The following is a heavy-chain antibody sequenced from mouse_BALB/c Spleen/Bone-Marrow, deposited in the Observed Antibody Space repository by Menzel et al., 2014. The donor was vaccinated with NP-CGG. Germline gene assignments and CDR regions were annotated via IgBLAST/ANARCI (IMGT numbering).Heavy chain of an antibody. D-gene: IGHD1-1*01. CDR2: IRNKANGYTT. CDR1: GFTFTDYY. J-gene: IGHJ2*01. Sequence: EVKVVESGGGLVQPGGSLRLSCATSGFTFTDYYMSWVRQPPGKALEWLGFIRNKANGYTTEYSASVKGRFTISRDNSQSNLYLQMNALRAEDSATYYCARDDYGRGYWGQGTTLTVSS. V-gene: IGHV7-3*02. CDR3: ARDDYGRGY.